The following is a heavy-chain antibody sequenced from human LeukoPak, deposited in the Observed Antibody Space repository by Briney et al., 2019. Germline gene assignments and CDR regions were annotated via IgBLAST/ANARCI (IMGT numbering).Heavy chain of an antibody. CDR2: IIPLFGTA. CDR3: ARSLVVAKGFDY. CDR1: GGTFSSYA. V-gene: IGHV1-69*05. J-gene: IGHJ4*02. D-gene: IGHD2-21*01. Sequence: SVKVSCKASGGTFSSYAITWVRQAPGQGLEWMGGIIPLFGTANYAQKSQGRVTITTDESTSTAYMELTSLRSEDTAVYYCARSLVVAKGFDYWGQGTLVTVSS.